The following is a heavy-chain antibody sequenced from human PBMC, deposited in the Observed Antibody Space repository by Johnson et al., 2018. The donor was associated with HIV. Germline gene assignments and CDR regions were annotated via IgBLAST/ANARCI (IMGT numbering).Heavy chain of an antibody. CDR1: GFSFSSYG. CDR2: TQYDGSNK. D-gene: IGHD3-22*01. V-gene: IGHV3-30*02. Sequence: QVQLVESGGGVVQPGGSLRLSCAASGFSFSSYGIHWVRQAPGKGLEWVAFTQYDGSNKYYADSVKGRFTISRDNSKKTVYLQMNSLRAEDTAVYYCAKETRDSRSAFDIWGQGTKVTVSS. CDR3: AKETRDSRSAFDI. J-gene: IGHJ3*02.